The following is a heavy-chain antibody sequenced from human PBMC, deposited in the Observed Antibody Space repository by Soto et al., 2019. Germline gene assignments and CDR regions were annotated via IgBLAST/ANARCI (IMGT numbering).Heavy chain of an antibody. J-gene: IGHJ4*02. V-gene: IGHV1-18*01. CDR2: ISAHDGNT. CDR3: ARGRYGDY. Sequence: QVHLVQSGAEVKKPGASVKVSCKGSGYAFTTYGITWVRQAPGQGLEWMGWISAHDGNTNYAQKLQGRVTVTRDTSTSTAYMELRSLRSDDTAVYYCARGRYGDYWGQGALVTVSS. CDR1: GYAFTTYG. D-gene: IGHD1-1*01.